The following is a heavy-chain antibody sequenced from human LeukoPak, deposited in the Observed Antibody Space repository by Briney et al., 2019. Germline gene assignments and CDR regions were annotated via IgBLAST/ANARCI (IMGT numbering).Heavy chain of an antibody. D-gene: IGHD6-19*01. J-gene: IGHJ3*02. CDR2: IAYDGSNE. Sequence: GGSLRLSCAASGFTFSNYGMHWVRQAPGKGLEWVAVIAYDGSNEYYAEFVKGRFTISRDNSKNTLYLLMYSLRAEDTAVYFCAKDQGIAVAGTDDAFDIWGQGTRVTVSS. CDR1: GFTFSNYG. CDR3: AKDQGIAVAGTDDAFDI. V-gene: IGHV3-30*18.